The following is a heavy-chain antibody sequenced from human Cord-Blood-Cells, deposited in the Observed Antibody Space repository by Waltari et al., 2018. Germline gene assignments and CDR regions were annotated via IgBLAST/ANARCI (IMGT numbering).Heavy chain of an antibody. CDR1: GGTFSSYA. V-gene: IGHV1-69*01. CDR2: IIPIFGTA. D-gene: IGHD1-1*01. J-gene: IGHJ3*02. Sequence: KKPGSSVKVSCKASGGTFSSYAISWVRQAPGQGLEWMGGIIPIFGTANYAQKFQGRVTITADESTSTAYMELSSLRSEDTAVYYCARGGLERQGDAFDIWGQGTMVTVSS. CDR3: ARGGLERQGDAFDI.